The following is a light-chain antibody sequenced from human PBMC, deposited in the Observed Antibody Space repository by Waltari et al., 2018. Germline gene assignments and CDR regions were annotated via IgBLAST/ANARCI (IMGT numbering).Light chain of an antibody. Sequence: QSVLTQPPSMSGAPGQKVPLPCTGGSSNFGAGYDVHRYQQFPGTAPKLLIFGNTNRPSGVPGRFSGSKSGTSASLAIAGLQSEDEAVYYCQSFDSSLSASVFGGGTKLTVL. CDR2: GNT. J-gene: IGLJ3*02. V-gene: IGLV1-40*01. CDR3: QSFDSSLSASV. CDR1: SSNFGAGYD.